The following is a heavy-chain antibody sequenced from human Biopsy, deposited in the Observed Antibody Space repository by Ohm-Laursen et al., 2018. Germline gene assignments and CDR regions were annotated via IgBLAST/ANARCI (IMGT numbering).Heavy chain of an antibody. CDR3: ALQSVAQMKNFDY. CDR2: ISPKSGGT. CDR1: GFSFTGYY. J-gene: IGHJ4*02. V-gene: IGHV1-2*02. Sequence: EASVTVSCKASGFSFTGYYIHWVRQAPGQGLEWMGWISPKSGGTNYAQKFQGNITMTKNTSMSTAYMEMSRLRSDDTAVYYCALQSVAQMKNFDYWGQGTLVTVSS. D-gene: IGHD6-19*01.